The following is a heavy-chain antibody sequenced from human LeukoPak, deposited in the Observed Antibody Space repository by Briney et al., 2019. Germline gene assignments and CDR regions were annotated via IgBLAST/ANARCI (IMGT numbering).Heavy chain of an antibody. CDR1: SASVTSHH. CDR3: AXXEXSRDXXGGYHX. J-gene: IGHJ4*02. D-gene: IGHD3-22*01. Sequence: KPSETLSLTCTVSSASVTSHHWAWIRQPAGKGLEWVGHVHFSGSTNYNPSLRSRVAISLDNSKNEFSLTLHSVSAADTAVYYCAXXEXSRDXXGGYHXWGRGVLVTVSS. CDR2: VHFSGST. V-gene: IGHV4-4*07.